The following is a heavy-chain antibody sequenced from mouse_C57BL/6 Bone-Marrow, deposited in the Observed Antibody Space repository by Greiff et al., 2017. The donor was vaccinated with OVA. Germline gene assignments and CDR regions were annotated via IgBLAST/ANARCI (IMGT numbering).Heavy chain of an antibody. Sequence: QVQLQQSGPGLVQPSQSLSITCTVSGFSLTSYGVHWVRQSPGKGLEWLGVIWRGGSTDYTAAFMSRLSITKDNSKSQVFFKMNSLQADDTAIYYCAKGDGYYLYYFDYWGKGTTLTVSS. CDR1: GFSLTSYG. J-gene: IGHJ2*01. CDR3: AKGDGYYLYYFDY. CDR2: IWRGGST. D-gene: IGHD2-3*01. V-gene: IGHV2-5*01.